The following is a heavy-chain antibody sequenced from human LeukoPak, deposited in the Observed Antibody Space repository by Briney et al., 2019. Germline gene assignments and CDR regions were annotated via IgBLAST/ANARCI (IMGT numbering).Heavy chain of an antibody. CDR3: ARPGVGFHDPFDI. V-gene: IGHV4-59*08. Sequence: SETLSLTCTVSGGSLNNFYWNWIRQPPGKGLEWIGNIYYSGSTKYNPSLENRVTISLDTSKNQFSMKLTSVTAADTAVYYCARPGVGFHDPFDIWGQGTMVTVSS. J-gene: IGHJ3*02. D-gene: IGHD5-24*01. CDR1: GGSLNNFY. CDR2: IYYSGST.